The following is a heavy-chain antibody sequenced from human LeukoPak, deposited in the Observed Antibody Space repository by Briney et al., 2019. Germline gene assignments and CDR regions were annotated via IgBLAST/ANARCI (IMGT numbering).Heavy chain of an antibody. CDR3: ARAPVGSSSYYWFDP. J-gene: IGHJ5*02. CDR1: GGSISSGGYS. V-gene: IGHV4-30-2*01. CDR2: IYHSGST. Sequence: PSETLSLTCAVSGGSISSGGYSWSWIRQPPGKGLEWIGYIYHSGSTYYNPSLKSRVTISVDRSKNQFSLKLSSVTAADTAVYYCARAPVGSSSYYWFDPWGQGTLVTVAP. D-gene: IGHD6-13*01.